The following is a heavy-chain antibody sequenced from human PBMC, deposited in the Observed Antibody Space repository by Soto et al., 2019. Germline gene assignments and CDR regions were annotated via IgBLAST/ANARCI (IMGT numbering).Heavy chain of an antibody. D-gene: IGHD5-12*01. CDR2: IYYSGST. CDR1: GGSISSGGYY. J-gene: IGHJ4*02. V-gene: IGHV4-31*03. CDR3: ARDSGYSGYETPSFDY. Sequence: QVQLQESGPGLVKPSQTLSLTCTVSGGSISSGGYYWSWIRQHPGKGLEWIGYIYYSGSTYYNPSLKSRVTIAVDTSKIQFSLKLSSVTAADTAVYYCARDSGYSGYETPSFDYWGQGTLVTVSS.